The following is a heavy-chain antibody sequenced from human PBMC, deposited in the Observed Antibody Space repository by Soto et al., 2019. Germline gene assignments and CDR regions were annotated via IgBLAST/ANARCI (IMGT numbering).Heavy chain of an antibody. V-gene: IGHV3-30-3*01. CDR1: GFTFSSYA. Sequence: GGSLRLSCAASGFTFSSYAMHWVRQAPGKGLEWVAVISYDGSNKYYADFVKGRFTISRDNSKNTLYLQMNSLRAEDTAVYYCARDSPRYCSGGSCYYYYGMDVWGQGTTVTVSS. J-gene: IGHJ6*02. CDR3: ARDSPRYCSGGSCYYYYGMDV. D-gene: IGHD2-15*01. CDR2: ISYDGSNK.